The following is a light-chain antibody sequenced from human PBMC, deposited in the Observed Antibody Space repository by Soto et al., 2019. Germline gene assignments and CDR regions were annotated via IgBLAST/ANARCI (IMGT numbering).Light chain of an antibody. J-gene: IGLJ2*01. V-gene: IGLV2-14*01. CDR2: EVS. CDR3: SSYTSSSTLV. Sequence: QSALTQPASVSGSPGQSITISCTGTSSDVGGYNSVSWYQQYPGKAPKLMISEVSNRPSGVSNRFSGSKSGNTASLTISGLQAEDEADYYCSSYTSSSTLVFGGGTKLT. CDR1: SSDVGGYNS.